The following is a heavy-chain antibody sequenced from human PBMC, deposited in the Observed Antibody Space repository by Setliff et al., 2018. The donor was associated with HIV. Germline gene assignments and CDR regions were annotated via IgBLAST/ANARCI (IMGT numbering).Heavy chain of an antibody. D-gene: IGHD5-12*01. CDR3: ARLGPDGYNSRHDAFDI. CDR2: IYTSGST. J-gene: IGHJ3*02. V-gene: IGHV4-4*09. CDR1: GGSISSYY. Sequence: TSATLSLTCTVSGGSISSYYWSWLRQPPGKGLEWIGYIYTSGSTNYNPSLKSRVTISVDTSKNQFSLKLSSVTAADTAVYYCARLGPDGYNSRHDAFDIWGQGTMVT.